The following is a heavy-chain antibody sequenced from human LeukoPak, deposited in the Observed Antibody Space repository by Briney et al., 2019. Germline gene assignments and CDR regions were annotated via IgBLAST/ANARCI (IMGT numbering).Heavy chain of an antibody. CDR2: ISYDGSNK. CDR3: ARDGVVDIVATIRNENWFDP. D-gene: IGHD5-12*01. J-gene: IGHJ5*02. V-gene: IGHV3-30-3*01. CDR1: GFTFSSYA. Sequence: GRSLRLSCAASGFTFSSYAMHWVRQAPGKGLEWVAVISYDGSNKYYADSVKGRFTISRDNSKNTLYLQMNSLRAEDTAVYYCARDGVVDIVATIRNENWFDPWGQGTLVTVSS.